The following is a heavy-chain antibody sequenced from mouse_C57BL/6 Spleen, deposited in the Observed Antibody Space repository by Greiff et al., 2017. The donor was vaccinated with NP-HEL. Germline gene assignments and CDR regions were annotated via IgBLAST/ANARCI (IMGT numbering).Heavy chain of an antibody. CDR3: AKKGDYEYGEAMDY. V-gene: IGHV2-5*01. D-gene: IGHD2-4*01. CDR2: IWRGGST. CDR1: GFSLTSYG. Sequence: VKLVESGPGLVQPSQSLSITCTVSGFSLTSYGVHWVRQSPGKGLEWLGVIWRGGSTDYNAAFMSRLSITKDNSKSQVFFKMNSLQADDTAIYYCAKKGDYEYGEAMDYWGQGTSVTVSS. J-gene: IGHJ4*01.